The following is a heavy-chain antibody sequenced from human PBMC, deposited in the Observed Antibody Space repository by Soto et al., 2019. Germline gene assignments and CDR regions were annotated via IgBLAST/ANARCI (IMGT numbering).Heavy chain of an antibody. CDR2: ISTTGSSI. Sequence: EVQLVESGGGLVKPGGSLRLSCAASGFTFSSYSMNWVRQAPGKGLEWVSSISTTGSSIHYADSVRGRFTISRDNAKNSLYLQMNSLRAEDTAIYYCARNSGDYEVYWGQGTLVTVSP. D-gene: IGHD4-17*01. CDR1: GFTFSSYS. J-gene: IGHJ4*02. V-gene: IGHV3-21*01. CDR3: ARNSGDYEVY.